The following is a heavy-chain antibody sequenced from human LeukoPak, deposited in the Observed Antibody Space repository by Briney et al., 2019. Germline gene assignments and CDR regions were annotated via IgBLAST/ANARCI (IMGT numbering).Heavy chain of an antibody. Sequence: PGRSLRLSCAASGFTFDDYAMHWVRQAPGKGLEWVSGIGWNSGGIVYADSVKGRFTISRDNAKNSLSLQMNSLRAEDTALYYCAKGGTYYYDNSGYSNIDYWGQGTLVTVSS. CDR1: GFTFDDYA. D-gene: IGHD3-22*01. J-gene: IGHJ4*02. CDR2: IGWNSGGI. V-gene: IGHV3-9*01. CDR3: AKGGTYYYDNSGYSNIDY.